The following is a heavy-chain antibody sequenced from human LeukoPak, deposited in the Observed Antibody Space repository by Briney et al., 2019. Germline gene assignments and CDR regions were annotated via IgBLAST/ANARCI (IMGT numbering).Heavy chain of an antibody. V-gene: IGHV3-74*01. CDR2: INEDGSTT. D-gene: IGHD1-26*01. J-gene: IGHJ4*02. Sequence: GGSLRLSCAAFGFTFSDYAMHWVRQAPGKGLVWVSRINEDGSTTNYADSVKGRSTIFRDNAKNTLYLQMNSLRAEDTAVYYCVRDLGGRSGHWGQGTLVTVSS. CDR3: VRDLGGRSGH. CDR1: GFTFSDYA.